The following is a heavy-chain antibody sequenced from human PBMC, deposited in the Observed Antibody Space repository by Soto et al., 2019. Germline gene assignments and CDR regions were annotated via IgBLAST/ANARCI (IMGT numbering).Heavy chain of an antibody. CDR2: IYYSGST. CDR3: ARDHSNYVTPSYYYYGMDV. Sequence: QVQLQESGPGLVKPSQTLSLTCTVSGGSISSGGYYWSWIRQHPGKGLEWIGYIYYSGSTYYNPSLKSRVTISVDTSKNQFSLKLSSVTAADTAVYYCARDHSNYVTPSYYYYGMDVWGQGTTVTVSS. CDR1: GGSISSGGYY. J-gene: IGHJ6*02. V-gene: IGHV4-31*03. D-gene: IGHD4-4*01.